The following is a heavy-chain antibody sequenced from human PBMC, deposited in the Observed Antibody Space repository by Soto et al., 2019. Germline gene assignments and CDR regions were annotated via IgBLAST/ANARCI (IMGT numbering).Heavy chain of an antibody. CDR1: GGSISSSSFH. CDR2: IYYSGST. J-gene: IGHJ5*02. D-gene: IGHD6-13*01. V-gene: IGHV4-39*01. Sequence: PSETLSLTCTVSGGSISSSSFHWGWIRQPPGKGLELIGSIYYSGSTYYSPSLKSRVTISVDTSKNQFSLKLSSVTAADTAVYYCARRETAAGTDRWFDPWGQGTLVT. CDR3: ARRETAAGTDRWFDP.